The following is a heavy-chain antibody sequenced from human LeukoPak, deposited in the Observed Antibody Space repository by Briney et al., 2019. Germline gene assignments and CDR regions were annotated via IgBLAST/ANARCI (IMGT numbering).Heavy chain of an antibody. CDR3: ARASKRYSDYLGGGMDV. J-gene: IGHJ6*04. D-gene: IGHD4-11*01. V-gene: IGHV3-64*02. Sequence: PGGSLTLSCAASGFTFSIYSMHWVRQAPGKGREYVSAINSNGGSTYYADSVKGRFTISRDNPKNTLYLQMGSLRAEDMDVYYCARASKRYSDYLGGGMDVWGKGTTVTVSS. CDR2: INSNGGST. CDR1: GFTFSIYS.